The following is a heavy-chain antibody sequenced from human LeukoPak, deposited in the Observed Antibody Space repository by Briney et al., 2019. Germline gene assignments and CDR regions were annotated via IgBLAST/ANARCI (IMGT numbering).Heavy chain of an antibody. Sequence: GGSLRLSCTTSGFTFSTYGMHWVRQAPGKGLEWVAVIWYDGTNGYYADSVKGRFTISRDNSKNTLYLQMNSMRAEDTAVYYCARDQDRAFDIWGQGTMVTVSS. CDR2: IWYDGTNG. J-gene: IGHJ3*02. V-gene: IGHV3-33*01. CDR1: GFTFSTYG. CDR3: ARDQDRAFDI.